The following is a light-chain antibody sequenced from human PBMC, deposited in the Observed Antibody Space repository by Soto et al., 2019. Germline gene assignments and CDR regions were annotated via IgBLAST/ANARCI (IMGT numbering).Light chain of an antibody. CDR2: GNN. Sequence: QYVLTQPPSVSGAPGQRVTFSCTGSRSNIGANYDVHWYQQIPGTAPKLLIYGNNNRPSGVPDRFSGSRSGTSASLAITGLQAEDEADYYCQSYDNTLSGVVFGGGTKLTVL. CDR1: RSNIGANYD. V-gene: IGLV1-40*01. CDR3: QSYDNTLSGVV. J-gene: IGLJ2*01.